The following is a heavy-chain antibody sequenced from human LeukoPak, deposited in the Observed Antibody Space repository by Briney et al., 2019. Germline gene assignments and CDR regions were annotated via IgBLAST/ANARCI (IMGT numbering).Heavy chain of an antibody. J-gene: IGHJ4*02. Sequence: GESLRLSCAASRFTFSTYGMHWVRQAPGKRLEWVAFIRYDGSNEYYPDSVKGRFTISRDNSKNSLYLQMNSLRAEDTAVYYCARDRKEWELLLTDYWGQGTLVTVSS. CDR2: IRYDGSNE. CDR1: RFTFSTYG. CDR3: ARDRKEWELLLTDY. D-gene: IGHD1-26*01. V-gene: IGHV3-30*02.